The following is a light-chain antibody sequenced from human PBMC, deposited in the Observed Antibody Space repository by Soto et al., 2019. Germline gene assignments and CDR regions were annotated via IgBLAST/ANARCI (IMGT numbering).Light chain of an antibody. CDR1: QSSSIW. CDR2: KAS. CDR3: QQYNSDPWT. V-gene: IGKV1-5*03. J-gene: IGKJ1*01. Sequence: DIQMTQSPSTLSASVGDRVTITCRASQSSSIWLAWYQQKPGQAPKLLIYKASILERGVPSRFSGSGSGTEFTLTISSLQPDDFATYYCQQYNSDPWTFGQGTKVDIK.